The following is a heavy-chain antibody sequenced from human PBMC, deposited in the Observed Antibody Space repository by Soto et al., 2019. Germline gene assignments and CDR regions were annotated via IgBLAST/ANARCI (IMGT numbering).Heavy chain of an antibody. D-gene: IGHD1-26*01. J-gene: IGHJ4*02. CDR2: INSGSTSV. CDR1: GFTFNSYG. CDR3: ASSASPDAY. Sequence: EVQLVESGGGLVQPGGSLRLSCVASGFTFNSYGMNWVRQAPGKGLEWISYINSGSTSVFYADSVKGRFTISRDNAKNSLYPQMNSLRAEDTAVYYCASSASPDAYWGQGTLVTVSS. V-gene: IGHV3-48*01.